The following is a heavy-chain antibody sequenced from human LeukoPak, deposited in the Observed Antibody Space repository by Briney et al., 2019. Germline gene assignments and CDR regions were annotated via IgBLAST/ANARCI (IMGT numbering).Heavy chain of an antibody. CDR1: GFTFSSYG. D-gene: IGHD1-26*01. CDR3: ATGVHIVGAAPVFDT. J-gene: IGHJ3*02. Sequence: GGSLRLSCAASGFTFSSYGMHWVRQAPGKGLEWVAVIWYDGSNKYYADSVKGRFTISRDNSKNTLYLQMNSLRAEDTAVYYCATGVHIVGAAPVFDTWGQGTMVTVSS. CDR2: IWYDGSNK. V-gene: IGHV3-33*01.